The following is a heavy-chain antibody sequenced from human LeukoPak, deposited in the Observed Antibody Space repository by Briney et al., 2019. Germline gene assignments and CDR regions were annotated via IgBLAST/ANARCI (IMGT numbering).Heavy chain of an antibody. V-gene: IGHV3-74*01. CDR2: INGDGRNI. CDR3: AKDEGDYYFDY. Sequence: PGGSLRLSCVASGFTFSSYWMHWVRQDPRKGLVWVSRINGDGRNINYADSVKGRFTISRDNSKNTLYLQMNSLRAEDTAVYYCAKDEGDYYFDYWGQGTLVTVSS. D-gene: IGHD3-10*01. J-gene: IGHJ4*02. CDR1: GFTFSSYW.